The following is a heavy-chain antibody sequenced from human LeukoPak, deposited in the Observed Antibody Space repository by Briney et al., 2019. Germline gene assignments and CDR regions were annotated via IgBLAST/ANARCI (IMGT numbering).Heavy chain of an antibody. Sequence: GGSLRLSCAASGFTFSSYWMHWVRQAPGKGLVWVSRINNDGSSTSYADSVKGRFTISRDNAKNTLYLQMNSLRAEDTAVYYCARVRAYDILTGYYLDTCDYWGQGTLVTVSS. D-gene: IGHD3-9*01. V-gene: IGHV3-74*01. J-gene: IGHJ4*02. CDR1: GFTFSSYW. CDR2: INNDGSST. CDR3: ARVRAYDILTGYYLDTCDY.